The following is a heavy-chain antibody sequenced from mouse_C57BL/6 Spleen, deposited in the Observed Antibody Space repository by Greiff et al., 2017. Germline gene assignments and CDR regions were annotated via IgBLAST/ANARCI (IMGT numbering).Heavy chain of an antibody. CDR1: GYTFTDYY. CDR3: ERLDGYWFAY. V-gene: IGHV1-26*01. J-gene: IGHJ3*01. D-gene: IGHD2-3*01. CDR2: INPNNGGT. Sequence: EVQLQQSGPELVKPGASVKISCKASGYTFTDYYMNWVKQSHGKSLEWIGDINPNNGGTSYNQKFKGKATLTVDKSSSTAYMALRSLTSEDSAVYYCERLDGYWFAYWGQGTLVTVSA.